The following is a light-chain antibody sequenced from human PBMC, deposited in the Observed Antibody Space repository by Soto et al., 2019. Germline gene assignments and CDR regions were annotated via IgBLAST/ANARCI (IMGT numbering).Light chain of an antibody. CDR1: QGISSY. V-gene: IGKV1-8*01. Sequence: AIRMTQSPSSFSASTGDRVTITCRASQGISSYLAWYQQKPGKAPKLLIYAASTLQSGVPSRFSVSGSGTDFTLTISCLQSEDFATYYSQQYYSYPRTFGQGPKVDIK. CDR2: AAS. J-gene: IGKJ1*01. CDR3: QQYYSYPRT.